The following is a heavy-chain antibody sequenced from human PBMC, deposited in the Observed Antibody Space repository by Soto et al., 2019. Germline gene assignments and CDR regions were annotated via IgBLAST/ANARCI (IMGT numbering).Heavy chain of an antibody. Sequence: SETLSLTCTVSGGSISSGGYYWSWIRQHPGKGLEWIGYIYYSGSTYYNPSLKSRVTISVDTSKNQFSLKLSSVTAADTAVYYGARDSIDSGRYFDYWGQGTLVTVSS. V-gene: IGHV4-31*03. CDR2: IYYSGST. CDR1: GGSISSGGYY. J-gene: IGHJ4*02. CDR3: ARDSIDSGRYFDY. D-gene: IGHD3-9*01.